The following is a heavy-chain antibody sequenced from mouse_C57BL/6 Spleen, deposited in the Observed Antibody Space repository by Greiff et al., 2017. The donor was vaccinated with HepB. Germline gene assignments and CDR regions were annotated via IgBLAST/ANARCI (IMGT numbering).Heavy chain of an antibody. V-gene: IGHV1-55*01. CDR2: IYPGSGST. Sequence: QVQLQQPGAELVKPGASVKMSCKASGYTFTSYWITWVKQRPGQGLEWIGDIYPGSGSTNYNEKFKSKATLTVDTSSSTAYMQLSSLTSEDSAVYYCARRYYGSREAWFAYWGQGTLVTVSA. CDR1: GYTFTSYW. CDR3: ARRYYGSREAWFAY. J-gene: IGHJ3*01. D-gene: IGHD1-1*01.